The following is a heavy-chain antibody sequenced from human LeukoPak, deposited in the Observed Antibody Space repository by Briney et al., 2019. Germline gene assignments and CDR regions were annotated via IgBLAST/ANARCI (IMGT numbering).Heavy chain of an antibody. CDR2: ISDYNGNT. CDR1: GGTFSSYA. CDR3: ARDLYRDSLPVSWFDP. D-gene: IGHD4-11*01. J-gene: IGHJ5*02. V-gene: IGHV1-18*01. Sequence: ASVKVSCKASGGTFSSYAISCVRQAPGQGLEWMGWISDYNGNTNYAQKLQGRVTMTTDKSTSTAYMELRSLRSDDTAVYYCARDLYRDSLPVSWFDPWGQGTLVTVSS.